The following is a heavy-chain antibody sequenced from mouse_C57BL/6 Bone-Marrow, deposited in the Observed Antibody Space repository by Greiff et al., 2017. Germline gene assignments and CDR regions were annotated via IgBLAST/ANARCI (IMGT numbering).Heavy chain of an antibody. V-gene: IGHV1-69*01. CDR2: IDPSDSYT. D-gene: IGHD3-3*01. CDR3: AGDLTWFAC. CDR1: GYTFTSYW. Sequence: QVQLQQPGAELVMPGASVTLSCKVSGYTFTSYWMHWVKQRPGQGLEWIGEIDPSDSYTNYNQKFKGKFTLTVDKSSSTAYMQNSSLSSEDSAVYYCAGDLTWFACWGRGTLVTVTA. J-gene: IGHJ3*01.